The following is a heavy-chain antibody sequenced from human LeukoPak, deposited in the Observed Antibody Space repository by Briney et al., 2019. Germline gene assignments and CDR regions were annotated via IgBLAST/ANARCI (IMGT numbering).Heavy chain of an antibody. CDR1: GFTFSGSA. Sequence: PGGSLKLSCAASGFTFSGSAMHWVRRASGKGLEWVGRIRSKANSYATAYAASVKGRFTVSRDDSKNTAYLQMNSLKTEDTAVYYCSSSLWFGELLKAFDLWGRGTLVTVSS. V-gene: IGHV3-73*01. CDR2: IRSKANSYAT. CDR3: SSSLWFGELLKAFDL. J-gene: IGHJ2*01. D-gene: IGHD3-10*01.